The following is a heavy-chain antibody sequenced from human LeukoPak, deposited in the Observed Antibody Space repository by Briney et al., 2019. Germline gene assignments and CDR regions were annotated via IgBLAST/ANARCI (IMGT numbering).Heavy chain of an antibody. CDR2: MNPNSGNT. J-gene: IGHJ6*03. CDR1: GYTFTSYD. V-gene: IGHV1-8*01. CDR3: ARAHVGYYYYYMDV. Sequence: ASVKVSCKASGYTFTSYDINWVRQATGQGLEWMGWMNPNSGNTGYAQKFQGRVTMTRNTSISTAYMELSSLRSEDTAVYYCARAHVGYYYYYMDVWGKGTTVTVSS. D-gene: IGHD3-16*01.